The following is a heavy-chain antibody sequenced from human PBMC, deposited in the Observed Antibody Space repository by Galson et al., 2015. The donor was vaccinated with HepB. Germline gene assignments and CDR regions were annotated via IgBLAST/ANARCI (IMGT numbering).Heavy chain of an antibody. D-gene: IGHD5-24*01. Sequence: SLRLSCAASGFTFSNYAMHWVRQAPGKGLEWVALISYNGDNKFYADSVKGRSIISRDNSKQTLFLQVSGLRAEDTAIYYCAREGGHDYNLGAAFDLWGQGAVVVVSS. J-gene: IGHJ3*01. CDR2: ISYNGDNK. CDR3: AREGGHDYNLGAAFDL. V-gene: IGHV3-30-3*01. CDR1: GFTFSNYA.